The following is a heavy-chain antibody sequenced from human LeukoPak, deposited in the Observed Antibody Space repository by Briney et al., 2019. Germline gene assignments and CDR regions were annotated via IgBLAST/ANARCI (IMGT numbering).Heavy chain of an antibody. CDR2: IYYSGST. CDR1: GGSISSGGYY. CDR3: AREQEWLKVFDI. J-gene: IGHJ3*02. V-gene: IGHV4-30-4*08. Sequence: SETLSLTCTVSGGSISSGGYYWSWIRQHPGKGLEWIGYIYYSGSTYYNPSLKSRVTISVDTSKNQFSLKLSSVTAADTAVYYCAREQEWLKVFDIWGQGTMVTVSS. D-gene: IGHD3-3*01.